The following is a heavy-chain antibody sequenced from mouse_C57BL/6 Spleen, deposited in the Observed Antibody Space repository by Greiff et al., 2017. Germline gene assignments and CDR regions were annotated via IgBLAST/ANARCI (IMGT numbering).Heavy chain of an antibody. Sequence: QVQLQQPGAELVMPGASVKLSCKASGYTFTSYWMHWVKQRPGQGLEWIGEIDPSDSYTNYNQKFKGKSTLTVDKSSSTAYMQLSSLTSEDSAVYYCARRKETYSIYAMDYWGQGTSVTVSS. CDR2: IDPSDSYT. CDR1: GYTFTSYW. D-gene: IGHD2-5*01. CDR3: ARRKETYSIYAMDY. J-gene: IGHJ4*01. V-gene: IGHV1-69*01.